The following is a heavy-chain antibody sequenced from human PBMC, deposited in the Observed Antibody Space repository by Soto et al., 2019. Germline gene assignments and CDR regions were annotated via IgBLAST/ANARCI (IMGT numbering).Heavy chain of an antibody. CDR1: GFTFSSYA. CDR3: ARGGRLDYYYYGMDV. D-gene: IGHD3-10*01. V-gene: IGHV3-30-3*01. CDR2: ISYDGSNK. J-gene: IGHJ6*02. Sequence: VQLLESGGGLVQPGGSLRLSCAASGFTFSSYAMHWVRQAPGKGLEWVAVISYDGSNKYYADSVKGRFTISRDNSKNTLYLQMNSLRAEDTAVYYCARGGRLDYYYYGMDVWGQGTTVTVSS.